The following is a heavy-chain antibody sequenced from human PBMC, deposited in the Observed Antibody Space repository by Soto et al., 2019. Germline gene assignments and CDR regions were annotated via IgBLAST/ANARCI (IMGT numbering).Heavy chain of an antibody. D-gene: IGHD1-26*01. CDR2: IYWNDDK. CDR3: ARGEWEPAGSWFDP. CDR1: GFSLSTSGVG. Sequence: GPTLVKPTQTLTLTCTFSGFSLSTSGVGVGWIRQPPGKALEWLALIYWNDDKRYSPSLKSRLTITKDTSKNQVVLTMTNMDPVDTATYYCARGEWEPAGSWFDPWGQGTLVTVSS. J-gene: IGHJ5*02. V-gene: IGHV2-5*01.